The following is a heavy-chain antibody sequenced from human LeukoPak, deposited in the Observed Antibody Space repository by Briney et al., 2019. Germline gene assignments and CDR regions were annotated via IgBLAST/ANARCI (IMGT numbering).Heavy chain of an antibody. J-gene: IGHJ4*02. D-gene: IGHD3-22*01. V-gene: IGHV3-30-3*02. CDR1: GFTFSSYA. Sequence: GGSLRLSCAASGFTFSSYAMHWVRQAPGKGLEWVAVISYDGSNKYYADSVKGRFTISRDNSKNTLYLQMNSLRAEDTAVYYCAKHLLDSSGYYFFIYFDYWGQGTLVTVSS. CDR2: ISYDGSNK. CDR3: AKHLLDSSGYYFFIYFDY.